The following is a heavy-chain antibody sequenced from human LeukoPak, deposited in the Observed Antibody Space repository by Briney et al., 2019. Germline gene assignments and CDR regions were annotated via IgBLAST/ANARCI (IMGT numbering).Heavy chain of an antibody. V-gene: IGHV5-51*01. Sequence: GESLKISCKGSGYNFMRNWIGWVRQMPGKGLEWMGIIYPGDSDTRYSPSFQGQVTISADKSISTAYVQWSSLKASDTAMYYCARSRHGPDAFDIWGQGTMVTVSS. CDR2: IYPGDSDT. CDR3: ARSRHGPDAFDI. CDR1: GYNFMRNW. J-gene: IGHJ3*02. D-gene: IGHD2-2*01.